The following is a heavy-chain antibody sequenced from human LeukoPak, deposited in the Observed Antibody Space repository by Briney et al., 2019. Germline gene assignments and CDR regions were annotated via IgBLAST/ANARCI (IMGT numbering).Heavy chain of an antibody. V-gene: IGHV3-30-3*01. CDR3: AKDGRCGGDCAGMDY. D-gene: IGHD2-21*01. J-gene: IGHJ4*02. Sequence: GGSLRLSCAASGFTFSNYALHWVRQAPGKGLEWVTVISYDGNTKYYADSVKGRFTISRDYSKNTLYLQMNSLRAEDTAVYYCAKDGRCGGDCAGMDYWGQGTLVTVSS. CDR1: GFTFSNYA. CDR2: ISYDGNTK.